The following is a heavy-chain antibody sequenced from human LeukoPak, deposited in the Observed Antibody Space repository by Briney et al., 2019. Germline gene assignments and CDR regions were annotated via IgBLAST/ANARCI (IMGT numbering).Heavy chain of an antibody. Sequence: GGSLRLSCAASDFTVSRNYMNWVRQAPGKGLEWVSPIYAGGSTFYAVSVKGRFTISRDNSKNTLHLQMNSLRAEDTAVYYCAGGPTVTNPAAFWGQGTLVTVSS. CDR3: AGGPTVTNPAAF. J-gene: IGHJ4*02. CDR2: IYAGGST. CDR1: DFTVSRNY. D-gene: IGHD4-17*01. V-gene: IGHV3-53*01.